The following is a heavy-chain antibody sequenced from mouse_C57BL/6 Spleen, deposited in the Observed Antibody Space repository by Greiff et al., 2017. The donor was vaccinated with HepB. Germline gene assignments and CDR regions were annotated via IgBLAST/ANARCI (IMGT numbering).Heavy chain of an antibody. Sequence: DVQLQESGPGLAKPSQTLSLTCSVTGYSITSDYWNWIRKFPGNKLEYMGYISYSGSTYYNPSLKSRISITRDTSKNQYYLQLNSVTTEDTATYYCARSHYYGSSSLYYFDYWGQGTTLTVSS. CDR3: ARSHYYGSSSLYYFDY. CDR2: ISYSGST. CDR1: GYSITSDY. V-gene: IGHV3-8*01. D-gene: IGHD1-1*01. J-gene: IGHJ2*01.